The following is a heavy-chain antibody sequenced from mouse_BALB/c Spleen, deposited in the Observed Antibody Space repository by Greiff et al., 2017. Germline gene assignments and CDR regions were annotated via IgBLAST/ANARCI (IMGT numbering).Heavy chain of an antibody. Sequence: DVMLVESGGDLVKPGGSLKLSCAASGFTFSSYGMSWVRQTPDKRLEWVATISSGGSYTYYPDSVKGRFTISRDNAKNTLYLQMSSLKSEDTAMYYCARRGDGAYYAMDYWGQGTSVTVSS. J-gene: IGHJ4*01. CDR1: GFTFSSYG. CDR3: ARRGDGAYYAMDY. CDR2: ISSGGSYT. D-gene: IGHD1-2*01. V-gene: IGHV5-6*02.